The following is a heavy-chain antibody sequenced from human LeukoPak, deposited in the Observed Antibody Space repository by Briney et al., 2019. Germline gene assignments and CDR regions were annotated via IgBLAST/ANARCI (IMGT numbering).Heavy chain of an antibody. CDR1: GFTVSSNY. CDR2: IYSGGNT. J-gene: IGHJ4*02. Sequence: GGSLRLSCAASGFTVSSNYMSWVRQAPGKGLEWVSVIYSGGNTYYADSVKGRFTISRDNSKNTLYLQMNSLRAEDTAVYYCARSPYGDYARYDFDYWGQGTLVTVSS. CDR3: ARSPYGDYARYDFDY. D-gene: IGHD4-17*01. V-gene: IGHV3-66*01.